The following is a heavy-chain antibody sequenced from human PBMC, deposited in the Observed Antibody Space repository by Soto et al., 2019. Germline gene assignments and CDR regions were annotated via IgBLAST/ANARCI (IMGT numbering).Heavy chain of an antibody. J-gene: IGHJ4*02. CDR2: MNPNSGNT. Sequence: QVQLVQSGAEVKKPGASVKVSCKASGYTFTSYDINWVRQATGQVLEWMGWMNPNSGNTGYAQKFQGRVTMTRNTSISTAYMELSSMRSEETAVYYCARGSSSWYPTNDYWGQGTLVTVSS. D-gene: IGHD6-13*01. CDR3: ARGSSSWYPTNDY. CDR1: GYTFTSYD. V-gene: IGHV1-8*01.